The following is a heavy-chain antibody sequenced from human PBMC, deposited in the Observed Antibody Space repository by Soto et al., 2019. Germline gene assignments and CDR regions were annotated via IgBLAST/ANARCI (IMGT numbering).Heavy chain of an antibody. CDR2: IKQDGSEK. CDR1: GFSFGASW. D-gene: IGHD3-10*01. V-gene: IGHV3-7*01. J-gene: IGHJ4*02. Sequence: EVQLMESGGGLVQPGGSLRLSCAASGFSFGASWMAWVRQAPGKGLEWVADIKQDGSEKNYVDSVKGRVTISRDNAKNSLYRQMNSLRAEDTAVYYCARDPYYGASDYWGLGTLVTVSS. CDR3: ARDPYYGASDY.